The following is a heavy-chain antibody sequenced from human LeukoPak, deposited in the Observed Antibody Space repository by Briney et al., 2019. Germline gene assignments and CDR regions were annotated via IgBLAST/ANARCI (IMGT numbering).Heavy chain of an antibody. Sequence: GGSLRLSRAPSGFTVSNNYTSWVRQAPGKGLEWGSDIYSSGTTYHADPVKGRFTISRDNSKNTLYLQMNSLRAEDTAVYYCARDPSGSYDWYFDLWGRGTLVTVSS. V-gene: IGHV3-53*01. D-gene: IGHD1-26*01. CDR2: IYSSGTT. CDR3: ARDPSGSYDWYFDL. CDR1: GFTVSNNY. J-gene: IGHJ2*01.